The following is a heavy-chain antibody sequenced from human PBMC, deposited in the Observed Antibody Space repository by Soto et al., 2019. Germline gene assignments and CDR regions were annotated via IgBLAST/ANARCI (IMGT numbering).Heavy chain of an antibody. CDR3: AREGIAAAGTDYYGMDV. D-gene: IGHD6-13*01. CDR2: ISSSSSYI. J-gene: IGHJ6*02. Sequence: EVQLVESGGGLVKPGGSLRLSCAASGFTFSSCSMNWVRQAPGKGLEWVSSISSSSSYIYYADSVKGRFTISRDNAKNSLYLQMNSLRAEDTAVYYCAREGIAAAGTDYYGMDVWGQGTTVTVSS. V-gene: IGHV3-21*01. CDR1: GFTFSSCS.